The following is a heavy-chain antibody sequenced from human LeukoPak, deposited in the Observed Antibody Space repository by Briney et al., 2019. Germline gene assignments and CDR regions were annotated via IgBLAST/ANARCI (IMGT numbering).Heavy chain of an antibody. CDR1: GFTVSSNY. V-gene: IGHV3-53*01. J-gene: IGHJ6*02. CDR2: IYSGGST. Sequence: PGGSLRLSCAASGFTVSSNYMSWVRQAPGKGLEWVSVIYSGGSTYYADSVKGRFTISRDNSKNTLYLQMNSLRAEDTAVYYCAREGIAAAGTGGGYYYYGMDVWGQGTTVTVSS. D-gene: IGHD6-13*01. CDR3: AREGIAAAGTGGGYYYYGMDV.